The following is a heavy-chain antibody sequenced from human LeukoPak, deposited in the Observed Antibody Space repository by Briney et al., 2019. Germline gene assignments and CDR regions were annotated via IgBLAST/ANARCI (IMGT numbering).Heavy chain of an antibody. CDR2: ISAYNGNT. J-gene: IGHJ4*02. CDR1: GYTFTSYG. CDR3: ARDYDSSGYWTWGFDY. V-gene: IGHV1-18*01. D-gene: IGHD3-22*01. Sequence: ASVKVSCKASGYTFTSYGISWVRQAPGQGLEWMGWISAYNGNTNYAQKLQGRVTMTTDTSTSTAYMELRSLRSDDTAVYYCARDYDSSGYWTWGFDYWGQGTLVTVSS.